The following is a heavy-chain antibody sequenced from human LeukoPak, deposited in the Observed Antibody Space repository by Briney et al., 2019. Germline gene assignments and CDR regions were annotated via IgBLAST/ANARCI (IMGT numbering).Heavy chain of an antibody. V-gene: IGHV3-66*01. J-gene: IGHJ5*02. CDR1: GFTVSSNY. Sequence: GGSLRLSCAASGFTVSSNYMSWVRQAPGRGLEWVSVIYSGGSTYYADSVKGRFTISSDTSKNTLYLQMNSLRAEDTAVYYCASVGRPYARNWFDPWGQGTLVTVSS. CDR3: ASVGRPYARNWFDP. CDR2: IYSGGST. D-gene: IGHD2-8*01.